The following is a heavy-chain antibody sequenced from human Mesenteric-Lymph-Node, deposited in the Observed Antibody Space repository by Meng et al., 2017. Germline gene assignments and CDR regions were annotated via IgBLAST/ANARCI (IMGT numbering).Heavy chain of an antibody. CDR1: GGTFSSYG. CDR3: ARDLPDKTTVTTRYYYYGMDV. J-gene: IGHJ6*02. Sequence: SVKVSCKASGGTFSSYGISWVRQAPGQGLEWMGGIIPIFGTANYAQKFQGRVTITADKSTSTAYMELSSLRSEDTAVYYCARDLPDKTTVTTRYYYYGMDVWGQGTTVTVSS. D-gene: IGHD4-11*01. V-gene: IGHV1-69*06. CDR2: IIPIFGTA.